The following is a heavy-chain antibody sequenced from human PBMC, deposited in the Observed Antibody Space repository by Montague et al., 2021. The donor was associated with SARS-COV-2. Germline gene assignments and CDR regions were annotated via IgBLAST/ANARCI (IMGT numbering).Heavy chain of an antibody. CDR3: ARAMGAPENWFDP. CDR2: IYYTGTT. J-gene: IGHJ5*02. Sequence: SETLSLTCTVSGGSIRSYFWSWIRQPPGKGLEWIGYIYYTGTTNYNPSLRSRVTMSISMSENQFSLNLNSVTAADTAVYYCARAMGAPENWFDPWGQGTLVTVSS. V-gene: IGHV4-59*12. CDR1: GGSIRSYF. D-gene: IGHD3-16*01.